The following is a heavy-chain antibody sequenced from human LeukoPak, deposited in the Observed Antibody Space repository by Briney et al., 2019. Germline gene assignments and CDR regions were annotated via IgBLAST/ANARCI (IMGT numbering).Heavy chain of an antibody. CDR1: GFTFSSYW. D-gene: IGHD5-12*01. CDR2: INSDGSIT. J-gene: IGHJ6*03. V-gene: IGHV3-74*01. CDR3: AKGGGYEAQYYYYYLDV. Sequence: PGGSLRLSCAASGFTFSSYWMYWVRQAPGKGLVWVSRINSDGSITNYADSVKGRFTVSRDNSKNTLYLQMKSLRAEDTAVYYCAKGGGYEAQYYYYYLDVWGKGTTVTISS.